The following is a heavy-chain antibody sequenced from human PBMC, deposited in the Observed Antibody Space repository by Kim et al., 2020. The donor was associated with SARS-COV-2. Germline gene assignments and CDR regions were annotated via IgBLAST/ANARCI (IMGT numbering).Heavy chain of an antibody. Sequence: GGSLRLSCAASGFTFSTYWMYWVRQAPGKGLVWVSRINSDGSSTNYADSVKGRFTISRDNAKNTLYLQMNSLRAEDTAVYYCARRGSTSCPCYYMDVWGKGTTVTVSS. V-gene: IGHV3-74*01. CDR2: INSDGSST. CDR3: ARRGSTSCPCYYMDV. CDR1: GFTFSTYW. J-gene: IGHJ6*03. D-gene: IGHD2-2*01.